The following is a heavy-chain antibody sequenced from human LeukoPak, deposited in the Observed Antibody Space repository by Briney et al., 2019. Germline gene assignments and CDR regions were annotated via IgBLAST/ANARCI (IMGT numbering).Heavy chain of an antibody. CDR1: GYTFTSYD. V-gene: IGHV1-69*04. CDR2: IIPILGIV. J-gene: IGHJ6*02. Sequence: GASVKVSCKASGYTFTSYDINWVRQAPGQGLEWMGRIIPILGIVNYAQKFQGRVTITADKSTSTAYMELSSLRSEDTAVYYCARGRLSYYDSSGDYYYYCGMDVWGQGTTVTVSS. D-gene: IGHD3-22*01. CDR3: ARGRLSYYDSSGDYYYYCGMDV.